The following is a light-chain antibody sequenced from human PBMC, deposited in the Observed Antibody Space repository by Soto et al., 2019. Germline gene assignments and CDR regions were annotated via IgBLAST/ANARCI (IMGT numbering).Light chain of an antibody. CDR2: GAS. CDR3: QQYASSPRT. V-gene: IGKV3-20*01. CDR1: QSFSIAY. Sequence: EFVLTQSPGTLSLSPGERATLSCRASQSFSIAYLAWYQQRPGQAPRLLIYGASSRAAGIPDRFSGSGSGTYFPITISRLEPEEFAVYYCQQYASSPRTFGQGTNLQIK. J-gene: IGKJ2*01.